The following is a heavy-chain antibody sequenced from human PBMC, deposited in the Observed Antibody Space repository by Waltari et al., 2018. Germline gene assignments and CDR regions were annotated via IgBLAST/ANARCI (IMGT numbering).Heavy chain of an antibody. CDR1: GGSISSYY. CDR2: IYYSGST. D-gene: IGHD3-22*01. Sequence: QVQLQESGPGLVKPSETLSLTCTVSGGSISSYYWSWLRQPPGTGLEWIGYIYYSGSTNYNPSLKSRVTISVDTSKNQFSLKLSSVTAADTAVYYCARDSTYYYDSSGYLSSYYFDYWGQGTLVTVSS. CDR3: ARDSTYYYDSSGYLSSYYFDY. V-gene: IGHV4-59*01. J-gene: IGHJ4*02.